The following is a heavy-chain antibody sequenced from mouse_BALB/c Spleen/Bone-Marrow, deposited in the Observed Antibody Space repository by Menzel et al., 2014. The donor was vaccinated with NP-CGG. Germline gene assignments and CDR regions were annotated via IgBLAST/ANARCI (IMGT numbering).Heavy chain of an antibody. CDR2: INPDSSTI. CDR3: ARPGYYGYQDV. D-gene: IGHD1-2*01. CDR1: GFDFSRYW. V-gene: IGHV4-1*02. Sequence: VQLQQPGGGLVQPGGSLKLSCAASGFDFSRYWMTWVRQAPGKGLEWIGEINPDSSTINYTPSLKDKFIISRDNAKNTLYLQMSKVRSEDTALYYCARPGYYGYQDVWCAGTTVTVSS. J-gene: IGHJ1*01.